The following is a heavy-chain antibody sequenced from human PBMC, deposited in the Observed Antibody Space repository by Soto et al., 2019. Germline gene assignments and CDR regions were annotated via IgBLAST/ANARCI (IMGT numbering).Heavy chain of an antibody. D-gene: IGHD1-26*01. Sequence: QVQLQESGPGLVKPSETLSLTCAVSGGSISHYYWSWIRHPPGKGLEWIGYIADTGSTNYNASLRSRVTLSVDTSTNQFSLELRSVTAADTAVYYCTRRGGFPLALDTWGQGTMVTVSS. J-gene: IGHJ3*02. V-gene: IGHV4-59*08. CDR1: GGSISHYY. CDR3: TRRGGFPLALDT. CDR2: IADTGST.